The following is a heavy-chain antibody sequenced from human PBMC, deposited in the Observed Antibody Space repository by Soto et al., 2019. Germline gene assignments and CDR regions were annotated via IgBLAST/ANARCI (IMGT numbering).Heavy chain of an antibody. V-gene: IGHV1-24*01. J-gene: IGHJ3*02. CDR3: ATAFYDSSGQGAFGI. CDR2: FDPEDGET. Sequence: ASVKVSCKVSGYTLTELSMHWVRQAPGKGLEWMGGFDPEDGETIYAQKFQGRVTMTEDTSTDTAYMELSSLRSEDTAVYYCATAFYDSSGQGAFGIWGQGTMVTVSS. CDR1: GYTLTELS. D-gene: IGHD3-22*01.